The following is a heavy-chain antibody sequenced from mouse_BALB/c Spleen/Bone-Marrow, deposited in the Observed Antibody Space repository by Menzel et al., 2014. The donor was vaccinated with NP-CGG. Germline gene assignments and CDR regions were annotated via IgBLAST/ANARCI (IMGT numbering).Heavy chain of an antibody. D-gene: IGHD2-1*01. CDR3: AGGNYRFAY. J-gene: IGHJ3*01. V-gene: IGHV14-1*02. Sequence: EVQGVESGAELVRPGALVKLSCKASGFNIKDYYMHWVKQRPEQGLEWIGWIDPENGNTIYDPKLQGKASITADTSSNTAYLQLSSLTSEDTAVYYCAGGNYRFAYWGQGTLVTVSA. CDR1: GFNIKDYY. CDR2: IDPENGNT.